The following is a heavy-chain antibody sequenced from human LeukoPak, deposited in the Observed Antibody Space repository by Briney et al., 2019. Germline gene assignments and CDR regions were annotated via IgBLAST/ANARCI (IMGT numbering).Heavy chain of an antibody. CDR3: ARDSIAAAGSSHYYYYGMDV. CDR1: GYTFTCYY. Sequence: ASVKVSCKASGYTFTCYYMHWVRQAPGQGLEWMGWINPNSGGTNYAQKFQGRVTMTRDTSISTAYMELSRLRSDDTAVYYCARDSIAAAGSSHYYYYGMDVWGQGTTVTVSS. D-gene: IGHD6-13*01. J-gene: IGHJ6*02. CDR2: INPNSGGT. V-gene: IGHV1-2*02.